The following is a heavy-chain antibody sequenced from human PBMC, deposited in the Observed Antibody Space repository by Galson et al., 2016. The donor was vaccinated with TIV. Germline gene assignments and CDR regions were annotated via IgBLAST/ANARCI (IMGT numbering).Heavy chain of an antibody. D-gene: IGHD4-23*01. CDR1: GFTFSNYA. J-gene: IGHJ3*02. CDR2: ISGSGGIT. Sequence: SLRLSCAASGFTFSNYAMHWVRQAPGKGLEWVSGISGSGGITYFADSVKGRFTISRDNSMNTLYLQLNSLRAEDTAVYYCAKRRNYGGVSFENWGQGTMVTVSS. V-gene: IGHV3-23*01. CDR3: AKRRNYGGVSFEN.